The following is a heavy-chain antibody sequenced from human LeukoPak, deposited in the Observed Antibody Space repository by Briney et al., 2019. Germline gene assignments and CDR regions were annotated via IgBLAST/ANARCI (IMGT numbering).Heavy chain of an antibody. Sequence: PGGSLRLSCAASGFTFSYYGMGWVRQAPGKGLEWVSAISGSGGSTYYADSVKGRFTISRDNSKNTLYLQMNSLRAGDTAVYYCAKEGSGWYPIDYFDYWGQGTLVTVSS. CDR3: AKEGSGWYPIDYFDY. J-gene: IGHJ4*02. V-gene: IGHV3-23*01. D-gene: IGHD6-19*01. CDR2: ISGSGGST. CDR1: GFTFSYYG.